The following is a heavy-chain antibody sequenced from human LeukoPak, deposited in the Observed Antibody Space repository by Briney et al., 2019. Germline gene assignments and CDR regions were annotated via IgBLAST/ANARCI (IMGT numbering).Heavy chain of an antibody. Sequence: PSETLSLTCTVSGVSISSYYWSWIRQPAGKGLEWIGRIYTSGSTNYNPSLQSRVTMSVDTSKNQFYLKLSSVTAADTAVYYCARNKFPEWDYYDSSGYHDAFDIWGQGTMVTVSS. V-gene: IGHV4-4*07. CDR2: IYTSGST. D-gene: IGHD3-22*01. CDR3: ARNKFPEWDYYDSSGYHDAFDI. CDR1: GVSISSYY. J-gene: IGHJ3*02.